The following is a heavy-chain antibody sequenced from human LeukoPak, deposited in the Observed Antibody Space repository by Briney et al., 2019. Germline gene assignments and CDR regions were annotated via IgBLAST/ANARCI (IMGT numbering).Heavy chain of an antibody. CDR2: ISTYNGNT. D-gene: IGHD2-2*01. CDR3: ASPSPSSSVWYQLPHDAFDI. CDR1: GYTFIPSG. V-gene: IGHV1-18*01. J-gene: IGHJ3*02. Sequence: ASVKVSCKASGYTFIPSGISWVRQAPGQGLEWMGWISTYNGNTKYPQKVQGRVTLTTDTSTSTAYMELRSLRSDDTAVYYCASPSPSSSVWYQLPHDAFDIWGQGTMVTVSS.